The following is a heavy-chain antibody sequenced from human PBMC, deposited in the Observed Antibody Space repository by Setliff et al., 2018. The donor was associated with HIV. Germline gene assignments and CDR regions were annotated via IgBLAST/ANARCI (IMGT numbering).Heavy chain of an antibody. V-gene: IGHV1-69*10. CDR2: IIPILGIA. CDR1: GYTFINYA. J-gene: IGHJ4*01. CDR3: ASGFDSSGLSYFNY. Sequence: ASVKVSCKASGYTFINYAMNWVRQAPGQGLEWMGGIIPILGIANYAQKFQGRVTLTRDTSASTAYMELISLTSEDTAVYYCASGFDSSGLSYFNYWGQGTLVTVSS. D-gene: IGHD3-22*01.